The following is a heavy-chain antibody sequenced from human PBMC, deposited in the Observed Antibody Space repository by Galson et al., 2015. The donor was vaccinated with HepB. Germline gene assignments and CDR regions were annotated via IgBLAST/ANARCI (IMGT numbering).Heavy chain of an antibody. Sequence: SLRLSCAASGFTFSNYGFHWVPQAPGKGLEWISAITPSGDNTYPADSMKGRFIISRDNSQNTLFLQMNSLRADDTAIYFCAKVFPEKTDGWYRQALYYFDSWGQGTRVTVSS. CDR1: GFTFSNYG. J-gene: IGHJ4*02. V-gene: IGHV3-23*01. CDR2: ITPSGDNT. CDR3: AKVFPEKTDGWYRQALYYFDS. D-gene: IGHD6-19*01.